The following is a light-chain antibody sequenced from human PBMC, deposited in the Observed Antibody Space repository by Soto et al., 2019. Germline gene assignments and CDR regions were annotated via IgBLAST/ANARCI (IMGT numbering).Light chain of an antibody. V-gene: IGKV1-8*01. CDR3: QQYYSYPR. CDR1: QGISSY. J-gene: IGKJ1*01. CDR2: AAS. Sequence: IPVTHSPSSPSASVGDRVTIPFRVSQGISSYLNWYRQKPGKAPKLLIYAASTLQSGVPSRFSGSGSGTDFTLTISCLQSEDFATYYCQQYYSYPRFGQGTKVDIK.